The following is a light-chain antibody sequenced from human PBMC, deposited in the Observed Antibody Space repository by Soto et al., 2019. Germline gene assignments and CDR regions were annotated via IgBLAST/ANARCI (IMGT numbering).Light chain of an antibody. Sequence: DIQMTQSPSTLSASVGDSVTITCRASQSITRWVAWYQQKPGEAPKLLIYDASSLECGVPSRFSGSGSGTEFTPTIISLQPDDFATYYCQQYNHYSALTFGGGTKVEIK. CDR3: QQYNHYSALT. CDR2: DAS. CDR1: QSITRW. V-gene: IGKV1-5*01. J-gene: IGKJ4*01.